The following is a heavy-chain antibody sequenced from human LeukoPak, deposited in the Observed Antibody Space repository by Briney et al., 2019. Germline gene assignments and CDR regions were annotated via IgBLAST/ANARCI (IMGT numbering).Heavy chain of an antibody. CDR3: AQMTTVTTGLDY. CDR2: IWYEGNNK. D-gene: IGHD4-17*01. V-gene: IGHV3-33*01. Sequence: GTSLRLSCAASGFTFSSYGMHWVRQAPGKGLEWVALIWYEGNNKKYADSVKGRITISRDNSKNTLYLQMNSLRAEDTAVYYCAQMTTVTTGLDYWGQGTLVTVSS. J-gene: IGHJ4*02. CDR1: GFTFSSYG.